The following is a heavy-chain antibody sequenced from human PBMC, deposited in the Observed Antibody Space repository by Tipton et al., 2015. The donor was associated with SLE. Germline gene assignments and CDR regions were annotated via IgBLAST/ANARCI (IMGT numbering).Heavy chain of an antibody. Sequence: SLRLSCAASGFTFSSYEMNWVRQAPGKGLEWVSYISSSGSTIYYADSVRGRFTISRDNAKNSLYLQMNSLRAEDTAVYYCARGVRGWQYYFDYWGQGTLVTVSP. D-gene: IGHD3-16*01. CDR1: GFTFSSYE. CDR3: ARGVRGWQYYFDY. V-gene: IGHV3-48*03. CDR2: ISSSGSTI. J-gene: IGHJ4*02.